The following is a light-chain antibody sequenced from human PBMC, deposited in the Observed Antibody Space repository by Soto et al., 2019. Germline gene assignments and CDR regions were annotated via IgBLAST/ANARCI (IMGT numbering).Light chain of an antibody. J-gene: IGKJ4*01. CDR3: QQRSNWPPSLT. CDR1: QSVSSY. V-gene: IGKV3-11*01. Sequence: EIVLTQSPGTLSLSPGERATLSCRASQSVSSYLAWYQQKPGQAPRLLIYDASNRATGIPARFSVSGSGTDFTLTISSLEPEDFAVYYCQQRSNWPPSLTFGGGTKVEIK. CDR2: DAS.